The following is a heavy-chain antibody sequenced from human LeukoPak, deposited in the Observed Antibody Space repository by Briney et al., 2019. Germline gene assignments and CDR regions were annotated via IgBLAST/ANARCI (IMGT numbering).Heavy chain of an antibody. CDR2: IYYSGST. CDR1: GGSISSSSYY. CDR3: ARQKDGYNFPFFDY. Sequence: SETLSLTCTVSGGSISSSSYYWGWIRQPPGKGLEWIGSIYYSGSTYYNPPLKSRVTISVDTSKNQFSLKLSSVTAADTAVYYCARQKDGYNFPFFDYWGQGTLVIVSS. D-gene: IGHD5-12*01. J-gene: IGHJ4*02. V-gene: IGHV4-39*01.